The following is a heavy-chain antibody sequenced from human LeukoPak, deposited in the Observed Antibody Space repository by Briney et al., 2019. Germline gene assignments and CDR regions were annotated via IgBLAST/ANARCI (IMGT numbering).Heavy chain of an antibody. CDR3: ASSVRGVIITSWFDP. CDR2: IYYSGST. CDR1: GGSISSSSYY. Sequence: SETLSLTCTVSGGSISSSSYYWGWIRQPPGKGLEWIGSIYYSGSTYYNPSLKSRVTISVDTSKNQFSLKLSSVTAADTAVYYCASSVRGVIITSWFDPWGQGTLVTVSS. J-gene: IGHJ5*02. D-gene: IGHD3-10*01. V-gene: IGHV4-39*07.